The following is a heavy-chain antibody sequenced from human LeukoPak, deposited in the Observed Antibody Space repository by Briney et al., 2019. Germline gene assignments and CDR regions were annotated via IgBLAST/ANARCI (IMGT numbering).Heavy chain of an antibody. CDR1: GGSINHYH. CDR2: IYYSGST. V-gene: IGHV4-59*01. Sequence: PSETLSLTCTVSGGSINHYHWNWIRQPPGKGLEWIGYIYYSGSTNYNPSLKSRVTISVDTSNNQFSLKLNSVTAADTAVYYRARARDGYNFYFDYWGQGALVTVSS. D-gene: IGHD5-24*01. CDR3: ARARDGYNFYFDY. J-gene: IGHJ4*02.